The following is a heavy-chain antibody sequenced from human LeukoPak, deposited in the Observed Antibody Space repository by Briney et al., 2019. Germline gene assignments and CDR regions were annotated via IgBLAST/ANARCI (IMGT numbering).Heavy chain of an antibody. Sequence: PGGSLRLSCAASGFTFSSSAMSWVRQAPGKGLEWVAVIWYDGSNKYYADSVKGRFTISRDNSKNTPYLQMNSLRAEDTAVYYCAREAARYSSGWSRGHAFDIWGQGTMVTVSS. V-gene: IGHV3-33*08. J-gene: IGHJ3*02. CDR2: IWYDGSNK. CDR3: AREAARYSSGWSRGHAFDI. D-gene: IGHD6-19*01. CDR1: GFTFSSSA.